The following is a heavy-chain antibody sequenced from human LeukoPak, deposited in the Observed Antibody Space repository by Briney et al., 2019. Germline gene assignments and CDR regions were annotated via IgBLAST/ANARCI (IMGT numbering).Heavy chain of an antibody. CDR3: ARAARTAFYYMDV. V-gene: IGHV4-30-2*01. J-gene: IGHJ6*03. CDR2: IYHSGST. CDR1: GGSISSGGYY. Sequence: SQTLSLTCTVSGGSISSGGYYWSWIRQPPGKGLEWIGYIYHSGSTYYNPSLKSRVTISVDRSKNQFSLKLSSVTAADTAVYYCARAARTAFYYMDVWGKGTTVTVSS. D-gene: IGHD6-6*01.